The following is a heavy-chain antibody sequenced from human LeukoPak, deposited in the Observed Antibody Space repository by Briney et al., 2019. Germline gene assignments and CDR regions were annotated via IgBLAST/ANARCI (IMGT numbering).Heavy chain of an antibody. Sequence: GRSLRLSCTASGFTFGDYAMSWVRQAPGKGLEWVGFIRSKAYGGTTEYAASVKGRFTISRDDSKSIAYLQMNSLKTEDTAVYYCTREPKVGATNPYYFDYWGQGTLVTVSS. CDR2: IRSKAYGGTT. J-gene: IGHJ4*02. CDR3: TREPKVGATNPYYFDY. D-gene: IGHD1-26*01. CDR1: GFTFGDYA. V-gene: IGHV3-49*04.